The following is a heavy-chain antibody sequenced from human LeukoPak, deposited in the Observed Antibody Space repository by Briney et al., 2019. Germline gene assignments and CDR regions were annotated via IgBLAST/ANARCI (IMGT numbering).Heavy chain of an antibody. V-gene: IGHV4-31*03. CDR3: ATCYGDYARSLDY. CDR2: IYYSGST. CDR1: GGSISSGGYS. D-gene: IGHD4-17*01. J-gene: IGHJ4*02. Sequence: SETLSLTCTVSGGSISSGGYSWSWIRQHPGKGLEWIGYIYYSGSTYYNPSLKSRVTISVDTSKNQFSLKLSSVTAADTAVYYCATCYGDYARSLDYWGQGTLVTVSS.